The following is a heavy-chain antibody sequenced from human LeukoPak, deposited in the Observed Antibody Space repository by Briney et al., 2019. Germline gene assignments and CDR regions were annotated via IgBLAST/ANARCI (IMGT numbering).Heavy chain of an antibody. D-gene: IGHD3-22*01. CDR1: GFTFGDFA. Sequence: GGSLRLSCTASGFTFGDFAMTWVRQAPGKGLEWVSAIRGNAGTTYYADSVKGRFTIFRDNHKNMLYLQMNSLRVEDTAVYYCAKGHGDASGYYYFDSWGQGTLVTVST. CDR3: AKGHGDASGYYYFDS. J-gene: IGHJ4*02. V-gene: IGHV3-23*01. CDR2: IRGNAGTT.